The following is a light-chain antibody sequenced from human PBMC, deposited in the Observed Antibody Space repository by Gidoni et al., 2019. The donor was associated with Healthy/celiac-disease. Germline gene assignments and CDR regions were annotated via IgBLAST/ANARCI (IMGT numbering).Light chain of an antibody. Sequence: DIQMTQSPYSLSASVGDRVTITCQASQDISNYLNWYQQKPGKAPKLLIYDASNLETGVPSRFSGSGSGTDFTFTIRSLQPEDIATYYCQQYDNLPYTFGQGTKLEIK. CDR1: QDISNY. CDR3: QQYDNLPYT. CDR2: DAS. V-gene: IGKV1-33*01. J-gene: IGKJ2*01.